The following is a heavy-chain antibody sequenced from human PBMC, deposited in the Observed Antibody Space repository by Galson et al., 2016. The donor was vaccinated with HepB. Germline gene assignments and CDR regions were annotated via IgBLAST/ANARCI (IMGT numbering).Heavy chain of an antibody. CDR3: AREVLWFGELGWLDP. CDR1: GFAFSNYE. CDR2: ISNDGSNR. J-gene: IGHJ5*02. Sequence: SLRLSCAASGFAFSNYEMIWVRQAPGKGLDWVALISNDGSNRHYAESVQGRFTLSRDNSKNTLYLHMNTLRPEDTAVYYCAREVLWFGELGWLDPWGQGTLVTVSS. D-gene: IGHD3-10*01. V-gene: IGHV3-30-3*01.